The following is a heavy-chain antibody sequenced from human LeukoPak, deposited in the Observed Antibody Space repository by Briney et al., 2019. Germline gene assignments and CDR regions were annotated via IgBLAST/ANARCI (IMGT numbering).Heavy chain of an antibody. CDR2: IYYSGST. J-gene: IGHJ3*02. D-gene: IGHD3-22*01. Sequence: PSETLSLTCTVSGGSISSSSYYWGWIRQPPGKGLEWIGSIYYSGSTYYNPSLKSRVTISVDTSKNQFSLKLSSVTAADTAVYYCARERWAYYDSSGYWSLDAFDIWGQGTMVTVSS. CDR1: GGSISSSSYY. V-gene: IGHV4-39*07. CDR3: ARERWAYYDSSGYWSLDAFDI.